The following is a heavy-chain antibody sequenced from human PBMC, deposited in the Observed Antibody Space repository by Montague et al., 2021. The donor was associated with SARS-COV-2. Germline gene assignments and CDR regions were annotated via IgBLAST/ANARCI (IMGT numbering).Heavy chain of an antibody. CDR2: IYNSGST. D-gene: IGHD6-13*01. CDR1: GGSISRHS. CDR3: ARVGRGSSWYEVAFDI. Sequence: SETLSLTCTVSGGSISRHSWTWIRQPPGKGLEWIGYIYNSGSTNYNPSXXSRVTISVDTSKNQFSLKLSSVAAADTAVYYCARVGRGSSWYEVAFDIWGQGTMVTVSS. V-gene: IGHV4-59*11. J-gene: IGHJ3*02.